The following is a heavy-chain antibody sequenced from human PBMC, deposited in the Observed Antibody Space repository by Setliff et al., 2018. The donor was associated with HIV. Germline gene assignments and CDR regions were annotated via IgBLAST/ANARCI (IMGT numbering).Heavy chain of an antibody. V-gene: IGHV1-46*01. D-gene: IGHD3-10*01. CDR2: INPSGGST. Sequence: ASVKVSCKASGYTFTSYYMHWVRQAPGQGLEWMGIINPSGGSTSYAQKFQGRVTMTRDTSTSTFYMELSSLRSEDTAVYYCARRGVPQQIDLDSWGQGTLVTVSS. CDR3: ARRGVPQQIDLDS. CDR1: GYTFTSYY. J-gene: IGHJ4*02.